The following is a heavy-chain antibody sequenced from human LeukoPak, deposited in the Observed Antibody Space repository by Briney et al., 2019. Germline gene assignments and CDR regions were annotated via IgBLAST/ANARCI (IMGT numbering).Heavy chain of an antibody. CDR3: AREGEVPAAFDY. CDR1: GFTFSNYA. CDR2: ISSNGGST. Sequence: GGSLRLSCAASGFTFSNYAMHWVRQAPGKGLEYVSAISSNGGSTYYANSVKGRFTISRDNSKNTLYLQMGSLRAADMAVYYCAREGEVPAAFDYWGQGTLVTVSS. D-gene: IGHD2-2*01. V-gene: IGHV3-64*01. J-gene: IGHJ4*02.